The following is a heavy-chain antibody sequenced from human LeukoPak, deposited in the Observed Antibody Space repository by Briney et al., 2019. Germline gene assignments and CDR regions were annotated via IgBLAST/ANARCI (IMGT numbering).Heavy chain of an antibody. J-gene: IGHJ1*01. CDR2: IYYSGST. CDR3: ARGGQWLAAEYFQH. CDR1: GGSFSGYY. D-gene: IGHD6-19*01. V-gene: IGHV4-59*01. Sequence: PSETLSLTCAVYGGSFSGYYWSWIRQPPGKGLEWIGYIYYSGSTNYNPSLKSRVTISVDTSKNQFSLKLSSVTAADTAVYYCARGGQWLAAEYFQHWGQGTLVTVSS.